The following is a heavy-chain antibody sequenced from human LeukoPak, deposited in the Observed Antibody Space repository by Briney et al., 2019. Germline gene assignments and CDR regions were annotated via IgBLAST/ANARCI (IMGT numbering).Heavy chain of an antibody. CDR3: ARDRSPYSQWVAFDY. J-gene: IGHJ4*02. CDR1: GFTFIKYS. Sequence: PGGSLRLSCAASGFTFIKYSMTWVRQAPGKGLEWVSAITGSGAFTDYADSVKGRFTISRDNAKNSLYLQMNSLRAEDTAVYYCARDRSPYSQWVAFDYWGQGTLVTVSS. D-gene: IGHD5-18*01. V-gene: IGHV3-23*01. CDR2: ITGSGAFT.